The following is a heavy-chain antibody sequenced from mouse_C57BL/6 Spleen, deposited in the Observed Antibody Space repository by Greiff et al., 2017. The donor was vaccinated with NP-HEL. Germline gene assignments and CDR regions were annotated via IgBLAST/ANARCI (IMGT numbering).Heavy chain of an antibody. CDR2: INPNNGGT. CDR1: GYTFTDYY. Sequence: EVQLQQSGPELVKPGASVKISCKASGYTFTDYYMNWVKQSHGKSLEWIGDINPNNGGTSYNQKFKGKATLTVDKSSSTAYMELRSLTSEDSAVYYCARSPITTGYFDVWGTGTTVTVSS. V-gene: IGHV1-26*01. CDR3: ARSPITTGYFDV. J-gene: IGHJ1*03. D-gene: IGHD1-1*01.